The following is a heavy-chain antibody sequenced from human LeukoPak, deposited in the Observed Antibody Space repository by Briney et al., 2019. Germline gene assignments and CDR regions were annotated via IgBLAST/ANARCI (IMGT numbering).Heavy chain of an antibody. CDR1: GYTLSEYG. V-gene: IGHV1-18*01. CDR2: ITTYNGEK. J-gene: IGHJ4*02. CDR3: ARDCSNGVCYPRDY. Sequence: ASVKVSCKASGYTLSEYGISWVRQAPGQGLGCVGWITTYNGEKIYSQKFQGRVTMTTDTSSGTYYMELRNLRSDDTAIYYCARDCSNGVCYPRDYWGQGTLVIVSS. D-gene: IGHD2-8*01.